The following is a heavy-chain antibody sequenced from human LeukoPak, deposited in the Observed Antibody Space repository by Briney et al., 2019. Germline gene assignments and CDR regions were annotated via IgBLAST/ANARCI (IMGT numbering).Heavy chain of an antibody. D-gene: IGHD3-10*01. CDR2: TWYDGRNK. CDR1: GITFNA. V-gene: IGHV3-33*06. Sequence: QTGGSLRLSCAASGITFNAIHWVRQAPGKGLEGVALTWYDGRNKYYEDSVKGRFTISIDNSKNMVYLHMTSLRAEGTAVYCCAKDGYGSGSYFLWGHGALVTVSP. J-gene: IGHJ4*01. CDR3: AKDGYGSGSYFL.